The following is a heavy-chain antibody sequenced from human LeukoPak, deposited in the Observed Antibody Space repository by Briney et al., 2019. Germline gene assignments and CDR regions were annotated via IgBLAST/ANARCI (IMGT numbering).Heavy chain of an antibody. CDR2: IIPIFGTA. J-gene: IGHJ5*02. Sequence: SVKVSCKASGGTFSSYAISWVRQAPGQGLEWMGGIIPIFGTANYAQKFQGRVTITADESTSTAYMELSSLRSEDTAVYYCARGATMVRGFLPSSWFDPWGQGTLVTVSS. CDR1: GGTFSSYA. CDR3: ARGATMVRGFLPSSWFDP. D-gene: IGHD3-10*01. V-gene: IGHV1-69*13.